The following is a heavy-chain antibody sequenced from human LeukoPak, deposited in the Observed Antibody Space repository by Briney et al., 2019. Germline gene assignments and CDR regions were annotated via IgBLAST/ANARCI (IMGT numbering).Heavy chain of an antibody. CDR3: ARDSIAAGYYYYMDV. D-gene: IGHD6-13*01. CDR2: INPNSGGT. J-gene: IGHJ6*03. Sequence: ASVKVSCKASGYTFTSYGISWVRQAPGQGLEWMGWINPNSGGTNYAQKFQGRVTMTRDTSISTAYMELSRLRSDDTAVYYCARDSIAAGYYYYMDVWGKGTTVTVSS. V-gene: IGHV1-2*02. CDR1: GYTFTSYG.